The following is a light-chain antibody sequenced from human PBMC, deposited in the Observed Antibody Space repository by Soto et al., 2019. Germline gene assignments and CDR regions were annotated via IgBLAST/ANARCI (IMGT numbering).Light chain of an antibody. CDR2: DAS. J-gene: IGKJ5*01. CDR3: QQYNNWPPIT. V-gene: IGKV3-15*01. Sequence: EIVMTQAPATPSVSPGERGTLSRRASQSVRSKLAWYQQKPGQAPTLLIYDASTRATGIPARFSGSGSGTEFTLTISSLQSEDFAVYYCQQYNNWPPITFGQGTRLENK. CDR1: QSVRSK.